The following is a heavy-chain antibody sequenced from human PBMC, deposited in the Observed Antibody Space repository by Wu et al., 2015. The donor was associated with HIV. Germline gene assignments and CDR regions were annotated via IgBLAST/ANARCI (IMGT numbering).Heavy chain of an antibody. Sequence: QLQLVQSGVEVKKPGASVKVSCQGSGYTFTSYGINWVRQAPGQGLEWMGWFSPYTGKTNYALKFQGRVTMTRDTSISTAYMELSSLTSDDTAVYYCARDAPYGRRNLWGPGTLVTVSS. CDR1: GYTFTSYG. CDR3: ARDAPYGRRNL. D-gene: IGHD3-10*01. J-gene: IGHJ1*01. V-gene: IGHV1-18*01. CDR2: FSPYTGKT.